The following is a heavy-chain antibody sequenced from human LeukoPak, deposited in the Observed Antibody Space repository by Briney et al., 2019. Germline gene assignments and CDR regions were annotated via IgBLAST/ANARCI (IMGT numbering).Heavy chain of an antibody. CDR2: IIPILGIA. J-gene: IGHJ4*02. CDR3: ARQYCSSTSCYVHFDY. Sequence: SVKVSCKASVGTFSSYAISWVRQAPGQGLEWMGRIIPILGIANYAQKFQGRVTITADKSTSTAYMELSSLRSEDTAVYYCARQYCSSTSCYVHFDYWGQGTLVTVSS. V-gene: IGHV1-69*04. D-gene: IGHD2-2*01. CDR1: VGTFSSYA.